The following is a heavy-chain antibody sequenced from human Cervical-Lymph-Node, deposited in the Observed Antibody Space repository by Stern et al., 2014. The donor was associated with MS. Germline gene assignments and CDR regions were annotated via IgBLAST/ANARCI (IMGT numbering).Heavy chain of an antibody. V-gene: IGHV1-69*12. Sequence: QVQLVQSGAGVKKPGSSVKVSCKASGGTFSSYAMSWVRQAPGQGLEWMGGIIPIFGTANDAQKFHGRVTITADESTSTAYMELSSLRSEDTAVYYCARGELKEGLVRGMDVWGQGTTVTVSS. J-gene: IGHJ6*02. D-gene: IGHD1-26*01. CDR1: GGTFSSYA. CDR2: IIPIFGTA. CDR3: ARGELKEGLVRGMDV.